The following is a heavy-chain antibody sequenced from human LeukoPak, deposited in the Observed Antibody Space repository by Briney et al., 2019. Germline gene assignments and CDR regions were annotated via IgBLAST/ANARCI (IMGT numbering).Heavy chain of an antibody. Sequence: SETLSLTCAVYGGSFSGYYWSWIRQPPGKGLEWIGEINHSGSTNYNPSLKSRVTISVDTSKNQFSLKLSSVTAADTAVYFCAKDVFNRRLTPTEFDYWGQGTLVTVSS. CDR1: GGSFSGYY. CDR2: INHSGST. CDR3: AKDVFNRRLTPTEFDY. V-gene: IGHV4-34*01. J-gene: IGHJ4*02. D-gene: IGHD1-14*01.